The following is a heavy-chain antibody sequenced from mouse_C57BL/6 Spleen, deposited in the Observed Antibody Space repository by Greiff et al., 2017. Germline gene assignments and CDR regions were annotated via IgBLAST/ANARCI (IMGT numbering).Heavy chain of an antibody. CDR1: GYTFTSYW. V-gene: IGHV1-74*01. CDR2: IHPSDSDT. J-gene: IGHJ3*01. Sequence: QVQLQQPGAELVKPGASVKVSCKASGYTFTSYWMHWVKQRPGQGLEWIGRIHPSDSDTNYNQKFKGKATLTVDKSSSTAYMQLSSLTSEDSAVYNCAMGRGNQAWFAYWGQGTLVTVSA. CDR3: AMGRGNQAWFAY. D-gene: IGHD2-1*01.